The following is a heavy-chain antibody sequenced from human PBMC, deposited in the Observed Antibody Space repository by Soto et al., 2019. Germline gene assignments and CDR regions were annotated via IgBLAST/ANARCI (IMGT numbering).Heavy chain of an antibody. CDR2: ISDGGGRT. CDR3: AKGLEVTIFGVVTIYDY. J-gene: IGHJ4*02. V-gene: IGHV3-23*01. CDR1: GFNFSTYA. D-gene: IGHD3-3*01. Sequence: GSLRLSCAASGFNFSTYAMSWVRQAPGKGLEWVSVISDGGGRTNYAGSVKGRFTISRDNSKNTLYIQMNSLRAEDTAVYYCAKGLEVTIFGVVTIYDYWGQGTLVTVSS.